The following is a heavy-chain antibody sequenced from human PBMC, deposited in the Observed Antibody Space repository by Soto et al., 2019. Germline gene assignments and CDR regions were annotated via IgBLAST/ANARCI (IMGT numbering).Heavy chain of an antibody. CDR2: IWYDGSNK. V-gene: IGHV3-33*01. D-gene: IGHD4-17*01. Sequence: QVQLVESGGGVVQPGRSLRLSCAASGFTFSSYGMHWVRQAPGKGLEWVAVIWYDGSNKYYADSVKGRFTISRDNSKNTLYLQMNSLSAEDTAVYYCAREILDYGDDYGMDVWGQGTTVTVSS. CDR1: GFTFSSYG. CDR3: AREILDYGDDYGMDV. J-gene: IGHJ6*02.